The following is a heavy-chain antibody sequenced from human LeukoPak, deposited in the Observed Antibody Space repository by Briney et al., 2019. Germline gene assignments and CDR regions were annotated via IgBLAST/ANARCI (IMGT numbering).Heavy chain of an antibody. CDR2: ISSSSSYT. CDR3: ARDHRDIAAAGIVFGLRGYYYGMDV. J-gene: IGHJ6*04. V-gene: IGHV3-11*06. CDR1: GFTFSDYY. D-gene: IGHD6-13*01. Sequence: KTGGSLRLSCAASGFTFSDYYMSWIRQAPGKGLEWVSYISSSSSYTNYADSVKGRFTISRDNAKNSLYLQMNSLRAEDTAVYYCARDHRDIAAAGIVFGLRGYYYGMDVWGKGTTVTVSS.